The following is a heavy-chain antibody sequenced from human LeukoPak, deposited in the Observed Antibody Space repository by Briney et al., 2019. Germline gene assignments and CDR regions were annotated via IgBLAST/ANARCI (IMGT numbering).Heavy chain of an antibody. Sequence: SQTLSLTCTVSGGSISSGSYYWSWLPQPAGQGLEWIGRIYTSGSTNYNPSLKSRVTISVDTSKNQFSLKLSSVTAADTAVYYCARDSPYYDSSGYWYAFDIWGQGTMVTVSS. J-gene: IGHJ3*02. CDR3: ARDSPYYDSSGYWYAFDI. D-gene: IGHD3-22*01. CDR1: GGSISSGSYY. V-gene: IGHV4-61*02. CDR2: IYTSGST.